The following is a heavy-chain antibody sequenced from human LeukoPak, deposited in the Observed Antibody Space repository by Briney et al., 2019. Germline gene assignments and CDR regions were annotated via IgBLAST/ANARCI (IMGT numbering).Heavy chain of an antibody. CDR1: GGSINSYY. CDR3: ARFNYEGGYFDY. Sequence: SSETLSLTCTVSGGSINSYYWSWIRQPPGKGLEYIGYIYTSGSTNYNPSLKSRVTVSVDTSKNQFSLKLSSVTAADTAVYYCARFNYEGGYFDYWGQGTLVTVSS. CDR2: IYTSGST. V-gene: IGHV4-4*09. J-gene: IGHJ4*02. D-gene: IGHD4-11*01.